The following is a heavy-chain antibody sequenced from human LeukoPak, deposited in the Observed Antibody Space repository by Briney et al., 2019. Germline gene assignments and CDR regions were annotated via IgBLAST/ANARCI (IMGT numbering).Heavy chain of an antibody. Sequence: GGSLRLSCAASGFTFSSYAMHWVRQAPGKGLEWVSLISWDGGSTYYADSVKGRFTISRDNSKNSLYLQMNSLRNEDTALYYCAKGDDGLDYWGQGTLVTVSS. D-gene: IGHD2-21*01. CDR3: AKGDDGLDY. CDR2: ISWDGGST. J-gene: IGHJ4*02. V-gene: IGHV3-43*01. CDR1: GFTFSSYA.